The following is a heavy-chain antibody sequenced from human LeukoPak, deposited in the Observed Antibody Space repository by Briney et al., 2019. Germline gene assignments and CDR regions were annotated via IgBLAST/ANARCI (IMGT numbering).Heavy chain of an antibody. J-gene: IGHJ6*03. Sequence: GGSLRLSCAASGFTFSSYSMNWVRQAPGKGLEWVSYISSSSTTIYYADSVKGRFTISRDNAKNSLYLQMNSLRAEDTAVYYCAKDNSGWALYYYYYMDVWGKGTTVTISS. CDR2: ISSSSTTI. D-gene: IGHD4-23*01. V-gene: IGHV3-48*01. CDR3: AKDNSGWALYYYYYMDV. CDR1: GFTFSSYS.